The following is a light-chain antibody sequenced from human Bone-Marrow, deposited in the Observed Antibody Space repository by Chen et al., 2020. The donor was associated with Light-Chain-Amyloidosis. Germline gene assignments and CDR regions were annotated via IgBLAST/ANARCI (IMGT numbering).Light chain of an antibody. CDR1: SGSIATYY. V-gene: IGLV6-57*01. Sequence: NLMLSQPHSVSESPWKMVIISCSRSSGSIATYYVQWYQQRPGSSPTTVIYEDDQRPSGVPDRFSGSIDRSSNSASLTISGLKTEDEADYYCQSYQGSSQGVFGGGTKLTVL. CDR3: QSYQGSSQGV. CDR2: EDD. J-gene: IGLJ3*02.